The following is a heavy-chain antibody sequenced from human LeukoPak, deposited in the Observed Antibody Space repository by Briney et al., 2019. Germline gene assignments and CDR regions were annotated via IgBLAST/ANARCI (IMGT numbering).Heavy chain of an antibody. D-gene: IGHD5-18*01. V-gene: IGHV4-59*01. Sequence: SETLSLTCTVSGGSISSYYWSWIRQPPGKGLEWIGYIYYGGSTNYNPSLKSRVTISIDTSKNQFSLKLSSVTAADTAVYYRARSGYSYADDWGQGTLVTVSS. CDR3: ARSGYSYADD. CDR1: GGSISSYY. CDR2: IYYGGST. J-gene: IGHJ4*02.